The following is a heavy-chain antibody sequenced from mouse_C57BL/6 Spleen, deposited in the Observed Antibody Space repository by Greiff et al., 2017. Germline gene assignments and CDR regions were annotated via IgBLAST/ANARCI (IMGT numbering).Heavy chain of an antibody. J-gene: IGHJ4*01. CDR2: ILPGRGST. CDR1: GSTFTGYW. CDR3: AREDTLVASRAMDY. V-gene: IGHV1-9*01. Sequence: VQLQQSGAELMKPGASVKLSCKATGSTFTGYWIEWVKQRPGHGLEWIGEILPGRGSTNYNAKFKGKATFTADQSSNTAYRQRSSLTTEDSAIYYWAREDTLVASRAMDYGGQGTSVTVSS. D-gene: IGHD1-1*01.